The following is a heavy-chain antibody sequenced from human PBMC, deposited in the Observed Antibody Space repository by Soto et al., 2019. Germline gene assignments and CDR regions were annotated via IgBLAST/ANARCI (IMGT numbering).Heavy chain of an antibody. Sequence: EVQLVESGGGLVQPGGSLRLSCAASRFTFSKYWLSWVRQAPGKGPEWVANISPAGSEKFYVGSVKGRFTISRDNAENSLFLQMNSLRADDTAVYYCARDQGYLDYWGQGAPVTVSS. CDR2: ISPAGSEK. V-gene: IGHV3-7*01. J-gene: IGHJ4*02. D-gene: IGHD3-16*02. CDR1: RFTFSKYW. CDR3: ARDQGYLDY.